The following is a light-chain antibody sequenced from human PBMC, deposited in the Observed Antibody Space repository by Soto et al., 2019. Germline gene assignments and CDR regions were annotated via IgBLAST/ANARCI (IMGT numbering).Light chain of an antibody. V-gene: IGKV1-6*02. CDR2: AAT. Sequence: AIQMTESPSSLSASVGDKVTITCRASQGIRNDLGWYQQKPGKAPKLLIYAATTLQSGVPSRFSGSGSGTDFTLTISSLQPEDFATYYCLQDYNYPLTLGGGTKVDIK. CDR3: LQDYNYPLT. J-gene: IGKJ4*01. CDR1: QGIRND.